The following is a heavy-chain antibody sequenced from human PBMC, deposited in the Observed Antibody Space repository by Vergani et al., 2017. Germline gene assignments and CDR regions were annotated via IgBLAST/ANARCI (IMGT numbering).Heavy chain of an antibody. J-gene: IGHJ4*02. D-gene: IGHD6-25*01. Sequence: QVQLQESGPGLVKLSETLSLTCTVSGGSISSYYWSWIRQPPGKGLEWIGYIYYSGSTNYNPSLKSRVTISVDTSKNQFSLKLSSVTAADTAVYYCARDGDLAARDRNSDYWGQGTLVTVSS. V-gene: IGHV4-59*12. CDR2: IYYSGST. CDR1: GGSISSYY. CDR3: ARDGDLAARDRNSDY.